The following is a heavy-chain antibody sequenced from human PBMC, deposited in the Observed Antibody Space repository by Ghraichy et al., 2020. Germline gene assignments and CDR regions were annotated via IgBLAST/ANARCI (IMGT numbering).Heavy chain of an antibody. CDR2: IYWEDDR. D-gene: IGHD5-18*01. CDR1: GSSLRSSGVG. J-gene: IGHJ4*02. V-gene: IGHV2-5*02. Sequence: SGPTLVKPTQTLTLTCTFSGSSLRSSGVGVGWIRQPPGKALEWLALIYWEDDRRYSPSLKNKLTITKDTSKNQVVLTMTNMDPVDTATYYCAHLGYTYAFDYWGQGTLVTVSS. CDR3: AHLGYTYAFDY.